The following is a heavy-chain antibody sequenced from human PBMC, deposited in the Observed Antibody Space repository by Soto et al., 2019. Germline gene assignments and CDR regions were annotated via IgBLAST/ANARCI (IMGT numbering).Heavy chain of an antibody. J-gene: IGHJ5*02. CDR3: ARLRFLEWLRYNWFDP. Sequence: SEILSLACAVYGGSFSGYYWSWIRQPPGKGLEWIGEINHSGSTNYNPSLKSRVTISVDTSKNQFSLKLSSVAAADTAVPYCARLRFLEWLRYNWFDPWCQGTLVT. D-gene: IGHD3-3*01. V-gene: IGHV4-34*01. CDR2: INHSGST. CDR1: GGSFSGYY.